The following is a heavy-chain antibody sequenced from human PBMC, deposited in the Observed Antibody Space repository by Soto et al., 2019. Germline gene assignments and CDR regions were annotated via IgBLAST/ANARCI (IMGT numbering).Heavy chain of an antibody. J-gene: IGHJ4*02. Sequence: GGSLRLSCAASGFTFSSYGMHWVRQAPGKGLEWVAVIWYDGSNKYYADSVKGRFTISRDNSKNTLYLQMNSLRAEDTAVYYCARDMTGLNTAMVTWGQGTLVTVSS. CDR3: ARDMTGLNTAMVT. CDR1: GFTFSSYG. D-gene: IGHD5-18*01. V-gene: IGHV3-33*01. CDR2: IWYDGSNK.